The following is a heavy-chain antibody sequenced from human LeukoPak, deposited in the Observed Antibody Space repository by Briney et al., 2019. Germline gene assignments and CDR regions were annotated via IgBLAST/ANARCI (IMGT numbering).Heavy chain of an antibody. CDR3: ARGGLSSRIDY. J-gene: IGHJ4*02. Sequence: GASVKVSCKSSGFTFTSYGFSWVRQAPGQGLEWMGWISAYNGNTNYAENFQGRSTMTTDTSTSTAYMDLRSLRADDTAVYYCARGGLSSRIDYWGQGTLVTVSS. V-gene: IGHV1-18*01. D-gene: IGHD2-2*01. CDR2: ISAYNGNT. CDR1: GFTFTSYG.